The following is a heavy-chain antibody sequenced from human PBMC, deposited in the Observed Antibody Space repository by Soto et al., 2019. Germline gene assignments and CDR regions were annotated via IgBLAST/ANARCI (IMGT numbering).Heavy chain of an antibody. J-gene: IGHJ6*02. V-gene: IGHV3-23*01. D-gene: IGHD3-22*01. CDR2: ISGSGGST. CDR1: GFTFSSYA. Sequence: GGSLRLSCAASGFTFSSYAMSWVRQAPGKGLEWVSAISGSGGSTYYADSVKGRFTISRDNSKNTLYLQRNSLRAEDTAVYYCAKVERRDYYDSSGYYRNSRSHYYYYYYGMDVWGQGTTVTVSS. CDR3: AKVERRDYYDSSGYYRNSRSHYYYYYYGMDV.